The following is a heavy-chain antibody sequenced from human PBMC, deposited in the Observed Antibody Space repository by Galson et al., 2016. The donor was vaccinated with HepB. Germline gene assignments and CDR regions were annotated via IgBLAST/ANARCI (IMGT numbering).Heavy chain of an antibody. J-gene: IGHJ4*02. CDR1: GGSISNYY. V-gene: IGHV4-59*01. CDR3: ARGREGYNYSPLDS. D-gene: IGHD5-24*01. CDR2: IFYSGST. Sequence: SETLSLTCTISGGSISNYYWTWIRQPPGKGLQWIGYIFYSGSTNYNPSLKSRVTISVDTSKNQFSLRLSSMTAADTAVYYCARGREGYNYSPLDSWGQGTLVTVSS.